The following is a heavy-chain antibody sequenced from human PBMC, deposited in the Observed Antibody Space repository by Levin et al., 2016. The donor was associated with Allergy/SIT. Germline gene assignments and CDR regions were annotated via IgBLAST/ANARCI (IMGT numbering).Heavy chain of an antibody. CDR3: VRGGYSYGNIDFRVLDY. CDR1: GGSFSDYY. V-gene: IGHV4-34*01. CDR2: INHSGST. D-gene: IGHD5-18*01. J-gene: IGHJ4*02. Sequence: SETLSLTCAVSGGSFSDYYWSWIRQPPGKGLEWIGEINHSGSTNYNPSLKSRVTISVDTSKNQFSLKLSSVTAADTAVYYCVRGGYSYGNIDFRVLDYWGQGTLVTVSS.